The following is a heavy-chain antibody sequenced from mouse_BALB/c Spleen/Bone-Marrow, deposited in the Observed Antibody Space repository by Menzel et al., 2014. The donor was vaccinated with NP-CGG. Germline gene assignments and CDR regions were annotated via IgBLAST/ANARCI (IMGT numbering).Heavy chain of an antibody. CDR1: GLNIKDTY. CDR3: ASYYRYSFDY. V-gene: IGHV14-3*02. J-gene: IGHJ2*01. D-gene: IGHD2-14*01. CDR2: IDPANGNT. Sequence: EVQLQQSGAELVKPGASVKLSCTGSGLNIKDTYMHWVKQRPEQGLEWIGRIDPANGNTKYDPKFQGKATITADTSSNTAYLQLSSLTSEDTAVYYCASYYRYSFDYWGQGTTLTVSS.